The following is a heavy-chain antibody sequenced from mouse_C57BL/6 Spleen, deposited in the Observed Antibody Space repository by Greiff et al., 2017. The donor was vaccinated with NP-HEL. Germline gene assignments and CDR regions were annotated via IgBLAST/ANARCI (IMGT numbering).Heavy chain of an antibody. Sequence: EVQLVESGGGLVQPKGSLKLSCAASGFSFNTYAMNWVRQAPGKGLEWVARIRSKSNNYATYYADSVKDRFTISRDDSESMLYLQMNNLKTEDTAMYYCVRQDYGSPSWFAYWGQGTLVTVS. V-gene: IGHV10-1*01. J-gene: IGHJ3*01. CDR1: GFSFNTYA. CDR2: IRSKSNNYAT. CDR3: VRQDYGSPSWFAY. D-gene: IGHD1-1*01.